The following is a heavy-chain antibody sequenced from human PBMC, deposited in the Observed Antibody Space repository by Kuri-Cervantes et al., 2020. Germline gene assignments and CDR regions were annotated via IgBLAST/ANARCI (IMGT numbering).Heavy chain of an antibody. D-gene: IGHD3-10*01. Sequence: GESLKISCAASGFTFSSYAMHWVRQAPGKGLEWVAVISYDGSNKYYADSVKGRFTISRDNAKNSLYLQMNSLRDEDTAVYYCARVSVGLPWFGEDVSWFDPWGQGTLVTVSS. CDR1: GFTFSSYA. CDR2: ISYDGSNK. J-gene: IGHJ5*02. V-gene: IGHV3-30-3*01. CDR3: ARVSVGLPWFGEDVSWFDP.